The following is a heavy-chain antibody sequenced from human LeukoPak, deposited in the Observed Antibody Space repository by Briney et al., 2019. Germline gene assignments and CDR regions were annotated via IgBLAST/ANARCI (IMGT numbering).Heavy chain of an antibody. J-gene: IGHJ4*02. V-gene: IGHV3-30*18. CDR2: ISYDGSNK. D-gene: IGHD3-22*01. Sequence: GRSLRLSCAASGFTFSSYGMHWVRQAPGKGLEWVAVISYDGSNKYYADSVKGRFTISRDNSKNTLYLQMNSLRAEDTAVYYCAKDQYPKWLLLLDYWGQGTLVTVSS. CDR1: GFTFSSYG. CDR3: AKDQYPKWLLLLDY.